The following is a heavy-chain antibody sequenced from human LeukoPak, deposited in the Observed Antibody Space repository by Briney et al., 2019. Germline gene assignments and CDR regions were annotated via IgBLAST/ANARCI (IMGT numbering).Heavy chain of an antibody. V-gene: IGHV3-21*01. Sequence: LRLSCASSGFTXSSYSMNWVRQAPGKGLEWVSSISSSSSYIYYADSVKGRFTISRDNAKNPLYLQMNSLRAEDTAVYYCASSSYNPGAFDIWGQGTMVTVSS. CDR1: GFTXSSYS. J-gene: IGHJ3*02. CDR2: ISSSSSYI. D-gene: IGHD5-24*01. CDR3: ASSSYNPGAFDI.